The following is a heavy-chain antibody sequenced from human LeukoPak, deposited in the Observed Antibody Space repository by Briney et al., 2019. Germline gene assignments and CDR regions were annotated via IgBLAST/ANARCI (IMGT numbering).Heavy chain of an antibody. CDR3: ARTIAAAGLTRGFDP. D-gene: IGHD6-13*01. J-gene: IGHJ5*02. Sequence: RTSKTLSLTCAVYGGSFSGYYWSWIRQPPGKGLEWIGEINHSGSTNYNPSLKSRVTISVDTSKNQFSLKLGSVTAADTAVYYCARTIAAAGLTRGFDPWGQGTLVTVSS. V-gene: IGHV4-34*01. CDR1: GGSFSGYY. CDR2: INHSGST.